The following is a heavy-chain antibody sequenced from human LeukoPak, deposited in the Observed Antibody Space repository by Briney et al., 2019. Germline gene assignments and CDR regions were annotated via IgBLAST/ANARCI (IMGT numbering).Heavy chain of an antibody. CDR1: GYTFTSYA. J-gene: IGHJ4*02. V-gene: IGHV1-3*01. CDR2: INAGNDNT. CDR3: ARESLRRSGTFTY. Sequence: ASVKVSCKASGYTFTSYAMHWVRQAPGQRLEWMGWINAGNDNTKYSQKFQGRVTITRDTSASTAYMELSSLGSEDTAVYYCARESLRRSGTFTYWGQGTLVTVSS. D-gene: IGHD1-14*01.